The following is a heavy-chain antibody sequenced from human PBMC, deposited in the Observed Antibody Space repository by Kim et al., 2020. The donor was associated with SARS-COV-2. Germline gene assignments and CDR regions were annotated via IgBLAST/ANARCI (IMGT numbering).Heavy chain of an antibody. J-gene: IGHJ4*02. Sequence: ASVKVSCKASGYTFTSYYIHWVRQAPGQGLEWIGIIKPSGGDTYYAQKFQGRVTMTRDTSTTTVYMELNSLRSEDTAFYYCARRDCSGSSCNYDNWGQGTLVTVSS. CDR2: IKPSGGDT. CDR3: ARRDCSGSSCNYDN. D-gene: IGHD2-15*01. CDR1: GYTFTSYY. V-gene: IGHV1-46*01.